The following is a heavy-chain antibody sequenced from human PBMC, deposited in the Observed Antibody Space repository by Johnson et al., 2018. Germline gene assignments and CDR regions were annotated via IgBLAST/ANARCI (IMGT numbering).Heavy chain of an antibody. CDR3: ARGNRATIAKGYFDY. CDR1: GFTFNYYA. V-gene: IGHV3-30*03. Sequence: VQLVETGGGVVQPGRSLRLSCVVSGFTFNYYAMYLVRQAPGKGLEWVSVISHDGSSKSYADSVKGRFTISRDNSKNTLYLQMSSLRAEDTAVFYCARGNRATIAKGYFDYWGQGTLVTVSS. CDR2: ISHDGSSK. J-gene: IGHJ4*02. D-gene: IGHD1-26*01.